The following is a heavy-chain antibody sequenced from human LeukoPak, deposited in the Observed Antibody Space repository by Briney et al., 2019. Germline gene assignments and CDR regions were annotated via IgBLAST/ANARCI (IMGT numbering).Heavy chain of an antibody. J-gene: IGHJ4*02. Sequence: GGSLRLSCAASGFTFSSYSMNWVRQAPGKGLEWVSSISSSSSYIYYADSVKGRFTISRDNAKNSLYLQMNSLRAEDTAVYYRARDPELLWFGEQYYFDYWGQGTLVTVSS. V-gene: IGHV3-21*01. D-gene: IGHD3-10*01. CDR2: ISSSSSYI. CDR3: ARDPELLWFGEQYYFDY. CDR1: GFTFSSYS.